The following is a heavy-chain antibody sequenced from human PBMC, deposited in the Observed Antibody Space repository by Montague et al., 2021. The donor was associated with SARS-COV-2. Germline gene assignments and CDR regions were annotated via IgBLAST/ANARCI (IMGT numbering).Heavy chain of an antibody. J-gene: IGHJ4*02. V-gene: IGHV4-61*02. CDR3: ARAELWGGYVYFDY. CDR1: GGSISSGSYY. D-gene: IGHD3-3*01. Sequence: TLSLTCTVSGGSISSGSYYWSWIRQPAGKGLEWIVRIYTSGSTNPNPTLKSRVTISVATSKNQFSLKLSSATAADTAVYYCARAELWGGYVYFDYWGQGTLVTVSS. CDR2: IYTSGST.